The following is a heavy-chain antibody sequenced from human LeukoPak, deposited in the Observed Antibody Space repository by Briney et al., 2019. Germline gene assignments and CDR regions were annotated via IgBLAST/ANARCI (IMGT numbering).Heavy chain of an antibody. J-gene: IGHJ4*02. Sequence: PSETLSLTCTVSGGSISIYYWSWIRQPPGKGLEWIGYIYYSGSTNYNPSLKSRFTISVDTSKNQFSLKLSSVTAADTAVYYCARGTAAGTTGIDYWGQGTLVTVSS. CDR2: IYYSGST. D-gene: IGHD6-13*01. V-gene: IGHV4-59*01. CDR1: GGSISIYY. CDR3: ARGTAAGTTGIDY.